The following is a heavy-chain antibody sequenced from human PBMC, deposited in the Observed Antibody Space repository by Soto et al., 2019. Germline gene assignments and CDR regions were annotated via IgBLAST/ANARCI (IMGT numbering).Heavy chain of an antibody. CDR2: FDPENDET. V-gene: IGHV1-24*01. D-gene: IGHD2-15*01. CDR1: GYTLSEVS. CDR3: AIAAYCSGATCYSDYNWFDP. J-gene: IGHJ5*02. Sequence: SVKVSCKVSGYTLSEVSIHCLRQTPGKGLESMGGFDPENDETSYAQKFQGRVTLTEDTSTDTAYLELSSLRSEDTAIYYCAIAAYCSGATCYSDYNWFDPWGQGTLVTVSS.